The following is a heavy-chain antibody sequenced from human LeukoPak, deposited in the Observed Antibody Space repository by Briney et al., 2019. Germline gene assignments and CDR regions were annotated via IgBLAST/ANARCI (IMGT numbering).Heavy chain of an antibody. CDR2: IYYSGST. CDR3: AARGYDFWSGRGYFDY. Sequence: SETLSLTCTVSGGSISSYYERWIRQPPGKGLEWIGYIYYSGSTNYNPSLKSRVAISVDTSKNQFSLKLSSVTAADTAVYYCAARGYDFWSGRGYFDYWGQGTLVTVSS. J-gene: IGHJ4*02. CDR1: GGSISSYY. V-gene: IGHV4-59*01. D-gene: IGHD3-3*01.